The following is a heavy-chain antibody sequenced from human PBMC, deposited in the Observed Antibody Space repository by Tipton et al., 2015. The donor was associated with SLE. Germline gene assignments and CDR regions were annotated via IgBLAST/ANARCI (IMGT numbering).Heavy chain of an antibody. J-gene: IGHJ4*02. Sequence: SLRLSCAASGFTFSSYSMNWVRQAPGKGLEWVSSISSSSSYIYYADSVKGRFTISRDNAKNSLYLQMNSLRAEDTAVYYCAREGLYYDSSGYFDYWGQGTLVTVSS. V-gene: IGHV3-21*01. CDR3: AREGLYYDSSGYFDY. CDR2: ISSSSSYI. CDR1: GFTFSSYS. D-gene: IGHD3-22*01.